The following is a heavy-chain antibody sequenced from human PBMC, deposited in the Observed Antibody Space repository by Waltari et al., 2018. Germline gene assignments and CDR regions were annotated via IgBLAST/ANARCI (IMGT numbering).Heavy chain of an antibody. CDR1: GGYISGFY. CDR3: ARGGGGDWEWFDP. J-gene: IGHJ5*02. V-gene: IGHV4-59*07. D-gene: IGHD2-21*02. CDR2: IYYTGST. Sequence: QVQLQESGLSLLKPSDTLSPICTVSGGYISGFYWSWVRQPPGKGLDWIGYIYYTGSTNFNPSLKSRVTMSVDTSKNQFSLKLSSVTAADTAFYYCARGGGGDWEWFDPWGQGTLVTVSS.